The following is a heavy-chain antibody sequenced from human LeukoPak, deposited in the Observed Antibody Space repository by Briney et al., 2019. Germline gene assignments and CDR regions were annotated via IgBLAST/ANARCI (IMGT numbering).Heavy chain of an antibody. D-gene: IGHD6-6*01. CDR2: ISGSGDGT. V-gene: IGHV3-23*01. J-gene: IGHJ5*02. Sequence: GGSLRLSCAASGFMFSTNDMSWVRQAPGKGLEWVSAISGSGDGTTYDDSVKGRFTISRDNSKNTLYLQMNSLRAEDTAVYYCAIVVAARQGTIDPWGQGTLVTISS. CDR3: AIVVAARQGTIDP. CDR1: GFMFSTND.